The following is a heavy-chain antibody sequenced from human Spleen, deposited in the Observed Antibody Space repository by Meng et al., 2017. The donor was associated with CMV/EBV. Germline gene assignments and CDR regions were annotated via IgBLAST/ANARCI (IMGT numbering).Heavy chain of an antibody. CDR1: GGSISSSSYY. V-gene: IGHV4-39*07. Sequence: GSLRLSCTVSGGSISSSSYYWGWIRQPPGKGLEWIGSIYYSGSTYYNPSLKSRVTISVDTSKNQFSLKLSSVTAADTAVYYCARGYSPRSPWDYGMDVWGQGTTVTVSS. D-gene: IGHD2-15*01. CDR3: ARGYSPRSPWDYGMDV. CDR2: IYYSGST. J-gene: IGHJ6*02.